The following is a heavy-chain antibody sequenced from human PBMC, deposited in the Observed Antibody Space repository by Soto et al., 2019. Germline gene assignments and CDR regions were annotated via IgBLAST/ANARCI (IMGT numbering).Heavy chain of an antibody. D-gene: IGHD1-26*01. Sequence: QVHLVQSGAEEKKAGSSVKVSCKASGDTLTNHAVSWVRQAPGQGLEWMGGITPIYDTTNIAQKFHGRLTFSADESSGTVYMELQSLTSGDTAVYYCAQGNAAMGHYDMSVWGQGTTVIVSS. CDR1: GDTLTNHA. V-gene: IGHV1-69*12. CDR2: ITPIYDTT. CDR3: AQGNAAMGHYDMSV. J-gene: IGHJ6*02.